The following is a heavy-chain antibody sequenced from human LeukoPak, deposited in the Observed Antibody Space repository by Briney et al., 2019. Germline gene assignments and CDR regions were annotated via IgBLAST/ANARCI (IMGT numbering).Heavy chain of an antibody. Sequence: SETLSLTCAVYGGSFSGYYWSWIRQPPGKGLEWIGEINHSGSTNYNPSLKSRVTISVDTSKNQFSLKLRSVTAADTAVYYCARTTYYFDYWGQGTLVTVSS. D-gene: IGHD1-1*01. V-gene: IGHV4-34*01. CDR2: INHSGST. CDR3: ARTTYYFDY. CDR1: GGSFSGYY. J-gene: IGHJ4*02.